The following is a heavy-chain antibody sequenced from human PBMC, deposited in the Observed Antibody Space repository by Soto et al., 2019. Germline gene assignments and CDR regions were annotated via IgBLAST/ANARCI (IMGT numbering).Heavy chain of an antibody. J-gene: IGHJ4*02. CDR1: GGSISSGGYP. Sequence: PSETLSLTCAVSGGSISSGGYPWSWIRQPPGKGLEWIGYIYHSGSTYYNPSLKSRVTISVDRSKNQFSLKLSSVTAADTAVYYCARESTISTIFGVVLRYFDYWGQGTLVIVSS. CDR2: IYHSGST. D-gene: IGHD3-3*01. V-gene: IGHV4-30-2*01. CDR3: ARESTISTIFGVVLRYFDY.